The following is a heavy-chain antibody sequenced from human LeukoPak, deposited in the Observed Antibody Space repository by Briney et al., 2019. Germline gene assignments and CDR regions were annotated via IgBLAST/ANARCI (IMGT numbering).Heavy chain of an antibody. CDR1: GGTFSSYA. J-gene: IGHJ4*02. Sequence: ASVKVSCKASGGTFSSYAISWVRQAPGQGLEWMGGIIPIFGTANYAQKFQGRVTITADESTSTAYMELSSLRSEDTAVYYCARGARYSGSYPPFDYWGQGTLVTVSS. CDR3: ARGARYSGSYPPFDY. CDR2: IIPIFGTA. V-gene: IGHV1-69*13. D-gene: IGHD1-26*01.